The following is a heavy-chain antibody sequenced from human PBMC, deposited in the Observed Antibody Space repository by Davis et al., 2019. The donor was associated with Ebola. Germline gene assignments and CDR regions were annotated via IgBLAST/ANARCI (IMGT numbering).Heavy chain of an antibody. CDR1: GESVSSGSHY. CDR2: IYTRGST. Sequence: LRLSCTVSGESVSSGSHYFTWIRQPAGKALEWIGHIYTRGSTNYNHSFKSRVTISGDTSKNQFSLKLTSVTAADTAVYYCVRDRHDTSGCGFWGQGTLVTVSS. V-gene: IGHV4-61*09. D-gene: IGHD3-22*01. J-gene: IGHJ4*02. CDR3: VRDRHDTSGCGF.